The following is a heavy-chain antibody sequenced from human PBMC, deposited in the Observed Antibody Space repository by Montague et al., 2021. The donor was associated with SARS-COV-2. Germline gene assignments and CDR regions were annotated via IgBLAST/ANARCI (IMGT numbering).Heavy chain of an antibody. J-gene: IGHJ5*02. CDR3: ARRRTGREPAFDP. CDR1: GDSIRSANYY. V-gene: IGHV4-39*01. Sequence: SETLSLTCAVSGDSIRSANYYWARIRQPPGRGLEWIVNICYSGSTMYNPSLKSRVTMSVDTSKNQFSLPLNLVTAADTAVYYCARRRTGREPAFDPWGQGTLVIVSS. CDR2: ICYSGST. D-gene: IGHD1-14*01.